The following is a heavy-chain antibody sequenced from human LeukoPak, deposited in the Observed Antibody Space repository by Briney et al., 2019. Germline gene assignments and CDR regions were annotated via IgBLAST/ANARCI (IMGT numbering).Heavy chain of an antibody. CDR3: ATKGDNWPVRGWFDP. CDR2: MNPNSGNT. J-gene: IGHJ5*02. Sequence: PGASVKVSCKASGYTFTSYDINWVRQATGQGLEWMGWMNPNSGNTGYAQKFQGRVTMTRNTSISTAYMELSSLRSEDTAVYYCATKGDNWPVRGWFDPWGQGTLVTVSS. V-gene: IGHV1-8*01. D-gene: IGHD1-1*01. CDR1: GYTFTSYD.